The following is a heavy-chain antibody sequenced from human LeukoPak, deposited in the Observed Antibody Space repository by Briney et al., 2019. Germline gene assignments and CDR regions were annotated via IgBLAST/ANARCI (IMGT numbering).Heavy chain of an antibody. CDR2: IYYSGST. CDR1: GGSISSSYYY. CDR3: ARHEDRNWYFDH. D-gene: IGHD1-1*01. V-gene: IGHV4-39*01. J-gene: IGHJ4*02. Sequence: SETLSLTCTVSGGSISSSYYYWGWVRQPPGKGLEWIGTIYYSGSTYYNPSLKSRVTISVDTSANQFSLKLSSVTAPDTAVYYCARHEDRNWYFDHWGQGTLVTVSS.